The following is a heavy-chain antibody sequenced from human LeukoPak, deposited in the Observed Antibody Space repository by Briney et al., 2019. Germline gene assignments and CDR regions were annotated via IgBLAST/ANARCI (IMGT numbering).Heavy chain of an antibody. D-gene: IGHD6-13*01. CDR1: GGSISSSNW. CDR3: AKDDSSSWYVDLDY. CDR2: IDHSGST. V-gene: IGHV4-4*02. Sequence: SGTLSLTCAVSGGSISSSNWWSWVRQPPGKGLEWIGEIDHSGSTNNNPSLKSRVTISVDKSKNQFSLKLSSVTAADTAVYYCAKDDSSSWYVDLDYWGQGTLVTVSS. J-gene: IGHJ4*02.